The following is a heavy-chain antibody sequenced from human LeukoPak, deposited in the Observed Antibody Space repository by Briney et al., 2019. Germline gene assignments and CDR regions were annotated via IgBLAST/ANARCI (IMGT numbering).Heavy chain of an antibody. D-gene: IGHD6-19*01. Sequence: GGSLRLSCAASGFTFSNYGMHWVRQDPGKGLEWVAVLAHDGSVAYYAGWVKGRFTISRDNSRNTLYLQMNSLRAEDTAVYYCAKEPTPYSSGWYFPDDHWGQGALVTVSS. CDR2: LAHDGSVA. CDR3: AKEPTPYSSGWYFPDDH. J-gene: IGHJ5*02. CDR1: GFTFSNYG. V-gene: IGHV3-30*18.